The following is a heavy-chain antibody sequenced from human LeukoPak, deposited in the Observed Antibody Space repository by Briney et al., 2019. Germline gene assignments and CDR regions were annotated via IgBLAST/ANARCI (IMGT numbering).Heavy chain of an antibody. CDR3: ARGGVAARLRWFDP. D-gene: IGHD6-6*01. Sequence: GGSLRLSCEAPGFIFSDAWMSWVRQAPGKGLEWVAVISYDGSNKYYADSVKGRFTISRDNAKNSLYLEMNSLGAEDTAVYYCARGGVAARLRWFDPWGQGTLVTVSS. CDR2: ISYDGSNK. J-gene: IGHJ5*02. V-gene: IGHV3-30-3*01. CDR1: GFIFSDAW.